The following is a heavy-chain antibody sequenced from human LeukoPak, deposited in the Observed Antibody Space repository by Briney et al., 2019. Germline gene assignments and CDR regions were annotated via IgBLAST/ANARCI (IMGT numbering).Heavy chain of an antibody. CDR3: ARLSDIVVVPAFDP. CDR1: GYRFTIYW. D-gene: IGHD2-2*01. V-gene: IGHV5-51*01. J-gene: IGHJ5*02. Sequence: GESLKISCKGSGYRFTIYWIGWVRQMPGRGLEWIGIIYPGDSDIRYSPSFQGQVNISADKSISTAYLQWSSLKASDTAMYYCARLSDIVVVPAFDPWGQGTLVTVSS. CDR2: IYPGDSDI.